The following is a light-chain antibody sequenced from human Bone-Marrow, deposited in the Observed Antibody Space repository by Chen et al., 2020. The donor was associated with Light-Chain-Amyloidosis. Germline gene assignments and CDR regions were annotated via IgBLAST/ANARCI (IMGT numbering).Light chain of an antibody. CDR3: QSYDSSLSGWV. CDR2: GNS. V-gene: IGLV1-40*01. Sequence: QSVLTQPPSVSAAPGQRVTISCTGSSSNIRAGYDVHWYQQLPGTAPKLLIYGNSNRPSGVPDRFSGSKSGTSASLAITGLQAEDEADYYCQSYDSSLSGWVFGGGTKLTVL. CDR1: SSNIRAGYD. J-gene: IGLJ3*02.